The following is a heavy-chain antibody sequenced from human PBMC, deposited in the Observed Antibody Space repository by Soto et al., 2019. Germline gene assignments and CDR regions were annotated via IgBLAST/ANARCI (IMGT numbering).Heavy chain of an antibody. CDR1: GFTSSSYG. D-gene: IGHD5-18*01. CDR2: ISYDGSNK. Sequence: PGGSLRLSCAASGFTSSSYGMHWVRQAPGKGLEWVAVISYDGSNKYYADSVKGRFTISRDNSKNTLYLQMNSLRAEDTDVYYCAKVRVQLWLYGMDVWGQGTTVTVSS. CDR3: AKVRVQLWLYGMDV. J-gene: IGHJ6*02. V-gene: IGHV3-30*18.